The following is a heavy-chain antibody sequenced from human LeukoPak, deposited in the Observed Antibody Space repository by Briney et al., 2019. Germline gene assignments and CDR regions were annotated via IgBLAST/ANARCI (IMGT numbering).Heavy chain of an antibody. D-gene: IGHD6-13*01. Sequence: GGSLRLSCAASGFTFSSYSMNWVRQAPGKGLEWLSYIDPSSSTIYYADSVKGRFTISRDNAKNSLYLQMNSLRAEDTAVYYCARPLTSNWYPGFDFWGQGTLVTVSS. CDR3: ARPLTSNWYPGFDF. CDR2: IDPSSSTI. V-gene: IGHV3-48*01. J-gene: IGHJ4*02. CDR1: GFTFSSYS.